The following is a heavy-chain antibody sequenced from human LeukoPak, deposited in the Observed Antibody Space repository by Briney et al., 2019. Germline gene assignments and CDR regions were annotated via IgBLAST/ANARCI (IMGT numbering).Heavy chain of an antibody. CDR3: ARDDLVLMVYAPPQGY. J-gene: IGHJ4*02. V-gene: IGHV4-4*07. D-gene: IGHD2-8*01. Sequence: SETLSLTCTVSGSSISSYYWSWIRQPAGKGLEWIGRIYTSGSTNYNPSLKSRVTMSVDTSKNQFSLKLSSVTAADTAVYYCARDDLVLMVYAPPQGYWGQGTLVTVSS. CDR2: IYTSGST. CDR1: GSSISSYY.